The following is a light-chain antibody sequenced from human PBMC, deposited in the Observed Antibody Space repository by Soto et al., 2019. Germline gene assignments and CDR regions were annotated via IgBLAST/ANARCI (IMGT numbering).Light chain of an antibody. CDR1: TGAVTSGHY. J-gene: IGLJ1*01. Sequence: QAVVTQEPSLTVSPGGTVTLTCGSSTGAVTSGHYPYWFQQKPGQAPRPLIYDSSEKHPWAPARFSGSLLGGKAALTLSGGEPEEEAEYYCLLFYGGAYVFGTGTKLTVL. V-gene: IGLV7-46*01. CDR2: DSS. CDR3: LLFYGGAYV.